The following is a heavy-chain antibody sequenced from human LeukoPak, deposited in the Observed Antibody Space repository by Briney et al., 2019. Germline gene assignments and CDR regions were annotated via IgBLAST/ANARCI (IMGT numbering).Heavy chain of an antibody. CDR2: ISGSGGST. D-gene: IGHD6-19*01. Sequence: PGGSLRLSCAASGFTFSSYAMSWVRQAPGKGLEWVSAISGSGGSTYYADSVKGRFTISRDNSKNTLYLQMNSLRAEDTAVYYCAKDGIAVAGPSDWFDPWGQGTLVTVSS. CDR1: GFTFSSYA. J-gene: IGHJ5*02. CDR3: AKDGIAVAGPSDWFDP. V-gene: IGHV3-23*01.